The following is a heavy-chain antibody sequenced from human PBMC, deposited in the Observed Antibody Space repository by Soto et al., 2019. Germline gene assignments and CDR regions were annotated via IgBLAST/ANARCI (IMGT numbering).Heavy chain of an antibody. CDR1: GFSLSTSGVG. V-gene: IGHV2-5*01. CDR3: ARDMTTVTACPFDY. D-gene: IGHD4-4*01. CDR2: IYWNDDK. Sequence: SDPTLVNPTQTLTLTCTFSGFSLSTSGVGVGWIRQPPGKALEWLALIYWNDDKRYSPSLKSRLTITKDTSKNQVVLTMTNMDPVDTATYYCARDMTTVTACPFDYWGQGTLVTVSS. J-gene: IGHJ4*02.